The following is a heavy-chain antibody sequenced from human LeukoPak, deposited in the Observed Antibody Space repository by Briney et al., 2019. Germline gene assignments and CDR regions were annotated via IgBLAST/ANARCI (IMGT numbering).Heavy chain of an antibody. J-gene: IGHJ4*02. Sequence: SETLSLTCTVSGGSISSSSYYWGWIRQPPGKGLEWIGSIYYSGSTYYNPSLKSRVTISVDTSKNQFSLKLSSVTAADTAVYYCAREGTVTTPDYWGQGTLVTVSS. CDR2: IYYSGST. CDR1: GGSISSSSYY. CDR3: AREGTVTTPDY. V-gene: IGHV4-39*07. D-gene: IGHD4-17*01.